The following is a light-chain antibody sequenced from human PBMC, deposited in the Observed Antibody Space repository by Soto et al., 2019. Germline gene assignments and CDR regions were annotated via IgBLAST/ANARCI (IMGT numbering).Light chain of an antibody. V-gene: IGLV2-14*01. Sequence: QSALTQPASVSGSPGQSITISCTGASSDVGDYNYVSWYQQNPGKAPKLMVYEVSNRPSGVSDRFSGSKSGNTASLTISGLQTEDEADYYCSSYSSNTSLRYVFGTGTNVTVL. CDR1: SSDVGDYNY. CDR3: SSYSSNTSLRYV. CDR2: EVS. J-gene: IGLJ1*01.